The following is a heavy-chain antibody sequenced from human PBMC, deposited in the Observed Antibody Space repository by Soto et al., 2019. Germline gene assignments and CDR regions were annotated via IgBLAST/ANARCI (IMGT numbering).Heavy chain of an antibody. D-gene: IGHD3-10*01. Sequence: ASVKVSCKASGYTFTSSGISWVRQAPGQGLEWMGWISAYNGNTNYAQKLQGRVTMTTDTSTSTAYMELRSLRSDDTAVYYCARGTYYYGSGSYSRFDPWSQGTLVTVSS. CDR1: GYTFTSSG. CDR3: ARGTYYYGSGSYSRFDP. CDR2: ISAYNGNT. J-gene: IGHJ5*02. V-gene: IGHV1-18*01.